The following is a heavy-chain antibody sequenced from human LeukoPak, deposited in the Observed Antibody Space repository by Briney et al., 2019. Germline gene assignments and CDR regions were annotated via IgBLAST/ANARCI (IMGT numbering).Heavy chain of an antibody. Sequence: ASVKVSCKASGGTFTSYDINWVRQATGQGLEWMGWMNPNSGNTGYAQKFQGRVTMTRNTSISTAYMELSSLRSEDTAMYYCAIAARTYYYYGMDVWGQGTTVTVSS. J-gene: IGHJ6*02. V-gene: IGHV1-8*01. CDR3: AIAARTYYYYGMDV. D-gene: IGHD6-6*01. CDR1: GGTFTSYD. CDR2: MNPNSGNT.